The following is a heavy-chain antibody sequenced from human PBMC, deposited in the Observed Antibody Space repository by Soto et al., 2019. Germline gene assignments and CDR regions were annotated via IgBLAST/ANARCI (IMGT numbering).Heavy chain of an antibody. CDR3: SKCAYSSSYGAPFDY. J-gene: IGHJ4*02. Sequence: ASVKVSCKASGYTLISYARHWVRQAPGQRLEWMGWINAGNGNTKYSQKCQGRVTITRDTSASTAYMELSSLRSEDTAVYYCSKCAYSSSYGAPFDYLGQGTLVTVSS. CDR2: INAGNGNT. V-gene: IGHV1-3*01. CDR1: GYTLISYA. D-gene: IGHD6-13*01.